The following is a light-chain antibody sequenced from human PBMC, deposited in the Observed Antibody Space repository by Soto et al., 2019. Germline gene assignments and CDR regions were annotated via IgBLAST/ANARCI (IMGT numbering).Light chain of an antibody. CDR2: GAS. V-gene: IGKV3-20*01. CDR3: QQYDSSPLYT. Sequence: EIVLTQSPGTLSLSPGERATLSCRASQSVSSSYLAWYPQKPGQAPRLLIHGASSRATGIADRFSGSGSGTDFTLTISRLEPEDFAVYYCQQYDSSPLYTFGQGTKLEIK. J-gene: IGKJ2*01. CDR1: QSVSSSY.